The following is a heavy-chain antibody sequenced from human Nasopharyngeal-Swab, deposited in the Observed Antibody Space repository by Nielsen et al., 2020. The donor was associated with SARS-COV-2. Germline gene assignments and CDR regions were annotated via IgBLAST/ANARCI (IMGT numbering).Heavy chain of an antibody. V-gene: IGHV3-30*09. Sequence: GGSLRLSCAASGFTFSSYGIHWVRQAPGKGLEWVAVISFHGTNTYYADSVKGRFAISRDNSKNTLYLQMSSLRPEDTAVYYCARDDSLLRDFDSSGYYNPSLDYWGQGTPVTSP. J-gene: IGHJ4*02. CDR2: ISFHGTNT. CDR1: GFTFSSYG. D-gene: IGHD3-22*01. CDR3: ARDDSLLRDFDSSGYYNPSLDY.